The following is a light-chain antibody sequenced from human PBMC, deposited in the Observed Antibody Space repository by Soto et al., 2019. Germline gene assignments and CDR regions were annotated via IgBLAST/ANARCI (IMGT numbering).Light chain of an antibody. CDR1: QSVSSY. CDR2: DAS. CDR3: QQRSNWPRT. Sequence: EIVLTQSPATLSLSPGERATLSCRASQSVSSYFAWYQQKPGQAPRLLIYDASNRATGIPARFSGGGSGTDFTLTISSLEPEDFAVYYCQQRSNWPRTFGQGTKVDIK. J-gene: IGKJ2*02. V-gene: IGKV3-11*01.